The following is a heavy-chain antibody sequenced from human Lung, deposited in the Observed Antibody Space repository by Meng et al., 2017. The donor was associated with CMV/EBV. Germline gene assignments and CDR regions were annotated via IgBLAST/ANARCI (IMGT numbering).Heavy chain of an antibody. D-gene: IGHD2-15*01. CDR3: ASGTPGRSYCDY. J-gene: IGHJ4*02. CDR1: GYTFGSYG. CDR2: FVNYVDT. Sequence: QVHRLEAGPEVKKPGASVRVSCKASGYTFGSYGICWVRQAPGRGLEWMGWFVNYVDTYPAPKFQGRVTMTTDTHTNTAFMELRSLTSDDTAVYYCASGTPGRSYCDYWGQGTLVTVSS. V-gene: IGHV1-18*01.